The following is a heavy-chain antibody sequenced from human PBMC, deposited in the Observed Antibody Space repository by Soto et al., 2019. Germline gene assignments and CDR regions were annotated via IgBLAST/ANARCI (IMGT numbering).Heavy chain of an antibody. D-gene: IGHD6-19*01. J-gene: IGHJ4*02. CDR2: IYYSGDT. CDR1: GGSISSNSYY. V-gene: IGHV4-39*07. Sequence: PSETLSLTCTVSGGSISSNSYYWVWIRQPPGRGLEWIGYIYYSGDTDYNPSLEARVTMSVDTSKNLVSLNLKSVTAADTAIYYCARGSGWLDYWGRGSLVTVSS. CDR3: ARGSGWLDY.